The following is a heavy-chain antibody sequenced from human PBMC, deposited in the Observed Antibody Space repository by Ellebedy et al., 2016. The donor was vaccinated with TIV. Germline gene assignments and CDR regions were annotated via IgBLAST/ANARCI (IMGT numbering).Heavy chain of an antibody. D-gene: IGHD1-1*01. CDR1: GGSINNYY. CDR3: ARGGTYAFDV. Sequence: SETLSLXXTVSGGSINNYYWSWIRQPPGTGLEWIGYIYYSGNTNSNPSLKSRVTISVDTSKNQFSLNLRSVTAADTAVYYCARGGTYAFDVWGQGTTVTVSS. J-gene: IGHJ6*01. V-gene: IGHV4-59*01. CDR2: IYYSGNT.